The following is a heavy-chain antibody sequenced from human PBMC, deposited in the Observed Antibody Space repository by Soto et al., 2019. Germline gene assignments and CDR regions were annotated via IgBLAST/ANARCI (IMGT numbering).Heavy chain of an antibody. Sequence: QVQLVQSGAEVKKPGSSVKVSCKASGGTFSSYAISWVRQAPGQGLEWMGGIIPIFGTANYAQKFQGRVTITADESTSTAYMELSSLRSDDTAVYYCARTDYSNNYYYCGMDVWGQGTTVTVSS. D-gene: IGHD4-4*01. CDR1: GGTFSSYA. J-gene: IGHJ6*02. V-gene: IGHV1-69*01. CDR2: IIPIFGTA. CDR3: ARTDYSNNYYYCGMDV.